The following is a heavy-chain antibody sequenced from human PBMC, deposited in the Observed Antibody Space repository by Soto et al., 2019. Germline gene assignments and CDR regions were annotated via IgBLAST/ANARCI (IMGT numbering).Heavy chain of an antibody. CDR2: INHSGST. V-gene: IGHV4-34*01. CDR1: GGSFSGYY. Sequence: PSETLSLTCAVYGGSFSGYYWSWIRQPPGKGLEWIGEINHSGSTNYNPSLKSRVTISVDTSKNQFSLKLSSVTAADTAVYYCARGSFKTILGVVIMDNWFDPWGQGTLVTVS. J-gene: IGHJ5*02. D-gene: IGHD3-3*01. CDR3: ARGSFKTILGVVIMDNWFDP.